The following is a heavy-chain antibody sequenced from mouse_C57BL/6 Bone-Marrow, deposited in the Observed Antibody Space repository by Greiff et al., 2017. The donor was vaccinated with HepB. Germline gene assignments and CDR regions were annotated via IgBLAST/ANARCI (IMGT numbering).Heavy chain of an antibody. CDR3: ARAEDYDYDDYFDY. J-gene: IGHJ2*01. V-gene: IGHV1-69*01. CDR1: GYTFTSYW. D-gene: IGHD2-4*01. Sequence: QVQLQQSGAELVMPGASVKLSCKASGYTFTSYWMHWVKQRPGQGLEWIGEIDPSDSYTNYNQKFKGKSTLTVDKSSSTAYMQLSSLTSEDSAVYYCARAEDYDYDDYFDYWGQGTTLTVSS. CDR2: IDPSDSYT.